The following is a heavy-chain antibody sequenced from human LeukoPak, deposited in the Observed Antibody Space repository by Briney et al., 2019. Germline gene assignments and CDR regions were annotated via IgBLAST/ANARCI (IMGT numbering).Heavy chain of an antibody. V-gene: IGHV5-51*01. CDR3: ARMPAGATDCFDY. CDR1: GYSFTTYW. D-gene: IGHD1-26*01. J-gene: IGHJ4*02. Sequence: LGESLKISCKGFGYSFTTYWIGWVRQMPGKGLEWMGIIYPGDSDTRYSPSFQGQVTISADKSISTAYLQWSSLKASDTAMYYCARMPAGATDCFDYWGQGTLVTVSS. CDR2: IYPGDSDT.